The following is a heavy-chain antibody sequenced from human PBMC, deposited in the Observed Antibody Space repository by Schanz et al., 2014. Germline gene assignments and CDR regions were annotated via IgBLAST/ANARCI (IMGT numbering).Heavy chain of an antibody. J-gene: IGHJ4*02. V-gene: IGHV1-46*03. Sequence: QVQLVQSGAEVKKPGASVKVSCKASGYTFTSYSIHWVRQAPGQGLEWMGIINPSGGGTSYALRFQDRVTVTRDTSTSTVYMELSSLRSEDTAVYYCARDGVDAAAGGNYWGQGTLVTVSS. CDR3: ARDGVDAAAGGNY. CDR2: INPSGGGT. CDR1: GYTFTSYS. D-gene: IGHD6-13*01.